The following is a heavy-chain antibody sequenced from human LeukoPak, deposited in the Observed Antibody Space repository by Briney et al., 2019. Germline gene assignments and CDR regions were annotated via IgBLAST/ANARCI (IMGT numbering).Heavy chain of an antibody. Sequence: RASVKVSCKASAGTFSSYAISWVRQAPGQGLEGVGGIIPIFGTANYAQKFQGRVTITTDESTSTAYMELSSLRSEDTAVYYFARDGDLLPNSDAFDIWGQGTMVTVSS. CDR2: IIPIFGTA. CDR1: AGTFSSYA. V-gene: IGHV1-69*05. CDR3: ARDGDLLPNSDAFDI. D-gene: IGHD3-10*01. J-gene: IGHJ3*02.